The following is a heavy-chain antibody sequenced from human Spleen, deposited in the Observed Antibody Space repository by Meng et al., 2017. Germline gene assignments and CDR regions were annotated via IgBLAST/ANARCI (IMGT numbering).Heavy chain of an antibody. Sequence: GESLKISCAASGFTFSSYAMSWVRQAPGKGLEWVSAISGGGGSTYYADSVKGRFTISRDNSRNTLCLQMNSLRAEDTAVYYCARDQVPFMIVDYYGMDVWGQGTTVTVSS. V-gene: IGHV3-23*01. CDR3: ARDQVPFMIVDYYGMDV. CDR2: ISGGGGST. D-gene: IGHD3-22*01. J-gene: IGHJ6*02. CDR1: GFTFSSYA.